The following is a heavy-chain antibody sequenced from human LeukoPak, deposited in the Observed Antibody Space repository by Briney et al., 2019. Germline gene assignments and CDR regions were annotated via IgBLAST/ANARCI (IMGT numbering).Heavy chain of an antibody. Sequence: ASVKVSCKASGGTFSSYAISWVRQAPGQGLEWMGGIIPIFGTANYAQKFQGRVTITADESTSTDYMELRSLRSDDTAVYYCARGSHRLYDYVWGTYESKDYWGQGTLVTVSS. CDR2: IIPIFGTA. V-gene: IGHV1-69*13. CDR3: ARGSHRLYDYVWGTYESKDY. CDR1: GGTFSSYA. J-gene: IGHJ4*02. D-gene: IGHD3-16*01.